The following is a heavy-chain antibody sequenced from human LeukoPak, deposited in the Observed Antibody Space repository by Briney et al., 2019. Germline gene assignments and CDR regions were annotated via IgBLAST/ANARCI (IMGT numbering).Heavy chain of an antibody. Sequence: GGSLRLSCAASGFTVSNNYMGWVRQAPGKGLEWVSLIFSGGATYYADSGKGQFTISRHNSNNTLYLQMTSLRAEGTAVYYCAKMGRDGYYFDQWGEGTVVSVSS. CDR3: AKMGRDGYYFDQ. J-gene: IGHJ4*02. CDR2: IFSGGAT. D-gene: IGHD5-24*01. V-gene: IGHV3-53*04. CDR1: GFTVSNNY.